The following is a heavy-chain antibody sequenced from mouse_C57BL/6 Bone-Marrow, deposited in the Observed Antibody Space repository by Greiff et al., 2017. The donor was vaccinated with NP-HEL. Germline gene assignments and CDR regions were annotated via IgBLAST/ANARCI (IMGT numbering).Heavy chain of an antibody. CDR3: ARRGYWYYDV. CDR1: GFSLTSYG. V-gene: IGHV2-2*01. Sequence: VQLQQSGPGLVQPSQSLSITCTVSGFSLTSYGVHWVRQSPGKGLEWLGVIWSGGSTDYNAAFISRLSISKDNSKSQVFFKMNSLQDDDTAIYYCARRGYWYYDVWGTGTTVTVSS. J-gene: IGHJ1*03. CDR2: IWSGGST.